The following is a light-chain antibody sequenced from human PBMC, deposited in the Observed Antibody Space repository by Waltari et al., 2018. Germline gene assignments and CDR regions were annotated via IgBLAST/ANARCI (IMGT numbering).Light chain of an antibody. CDR3: QQYSKWPPFT. J-gene: IGKJ2*01. Sequence: EIVLTQSPATLSVSPGERATISCRASQSATNYLAWYQQKPGQAPRLLSFGASTRATGVPARFSGSGSGTEFTLTISSLQSEDSGVYYCQQYSKWPPFTFGQGTNLEIK. CDR2: GAS. CDR1: QSATNY. V-gene: IGKV3-15*01.